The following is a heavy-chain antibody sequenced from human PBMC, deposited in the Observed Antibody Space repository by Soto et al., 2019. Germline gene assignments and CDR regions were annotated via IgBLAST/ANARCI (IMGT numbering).Heavy chain of an antibody. CDR1: GFTLSSYG. J-gene: IGHJ4*02. V-gene: IGHV3-33*01. CDR2: TWYDGSNK. D-gene: IGHD5-12*01. CDR3: ARSDIVDMVGRTYFNY. Sequence: GGSLRLSCAASGFTLSSYGMHWVRQAPGKGLEWVAVTWYDGSNKYYADSVKGRFTISRDNSKNTLSLQMNSLRAEDTAVYYCARSDIVDMVGRTYFNYWGQGTLVTVSS.